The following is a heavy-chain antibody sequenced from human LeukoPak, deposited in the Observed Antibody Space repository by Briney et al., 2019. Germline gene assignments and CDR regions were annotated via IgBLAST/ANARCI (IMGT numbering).Heavy chain of an antibody. CDR1: GFTVSSSY. V-gene: IGHV3-66*01. J-gene: IGHJ4*02. D-gene: IGHD6-13*01. CDR3: ARDRPYSTDDY. Sequence: GGSLRLSCAASGFTVSSSYMSWVRQAPGKGLEWVSVIYSGGSTYYADSVKGRFTISRDNSKNTLYLQMNSLRAEDTAVYYCARDRPYSTDDYWGQGTLVTVSS. CDR2: IYSGGST.